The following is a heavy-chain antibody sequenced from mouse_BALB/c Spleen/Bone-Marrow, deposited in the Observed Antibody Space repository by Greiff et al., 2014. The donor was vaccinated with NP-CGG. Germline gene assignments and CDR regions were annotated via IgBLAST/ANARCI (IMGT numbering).Heavy chain of an antibody. CDR3: AAYYYGSSQFAY. V-gene: IGHV14-3*02. J-gene: IGHJ3*01. CDR2: IDPANGNT. D-gene: IGHD1-1*01. CDR1: GFNIKDTY. Sequence: VQLQQPGAELVKPGASVKLSCTASGFNIKDTYMHWVKQRPEQGLEWIGRIDPANGNTKYDPKFQGKATITADTSSNTAYLQLSSLTSEDTAFYYGAAYYYGSSQFAYWGQGTLVTVSA.